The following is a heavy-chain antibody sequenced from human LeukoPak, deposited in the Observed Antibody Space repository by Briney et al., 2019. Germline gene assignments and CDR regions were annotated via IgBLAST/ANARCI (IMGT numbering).Heavy chain of an antibody. CDR1: GGSISSYY. CDR2: IHTSGST. CDR3: ARAPTANAFDI. J-gene: IGHJ3*02. D-gene: IGHD4-11*01. Sequence: KSSETLSLTCTVSGGSISSYYWSWIRQPAEKGLDWIWRIHTSGSTNYNPSLKSRVTMSVDTSKNQFSLNLSSVTAADTAVYYCARAPTANAFDIWGQGTMVTVSS. V-gene: IGHV4-4*07.